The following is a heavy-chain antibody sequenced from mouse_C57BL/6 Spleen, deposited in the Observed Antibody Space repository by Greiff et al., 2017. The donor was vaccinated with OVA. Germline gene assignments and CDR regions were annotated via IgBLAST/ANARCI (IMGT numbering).Heavy chain of an antibody. CDR3: ARSPTVVDAMDY. D-gene: IGHD1-1*01. V-gene: IGHV1-64*01. CDR1: GYTFTSYW. J-gene: IGHJ4*01. CDR2: IHPNSGST. Sequence: QVQLQQPGAELVKPGASVKLSCKASGYTFTSYWMHWVKQRPGQGPEWIGMIHPNSGSTNYNEKFKSKATLTVDKSSSTAYMQLSSLTSEDSAVYYCARSPTVVDAMDYWGQGTSVTVSS.